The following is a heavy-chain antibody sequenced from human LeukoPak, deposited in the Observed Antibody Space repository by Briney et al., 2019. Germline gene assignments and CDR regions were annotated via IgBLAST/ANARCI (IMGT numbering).Heavy chain of an antibody. Sequence: GGSLRLSCAASGFTFSSFGMHWVRQTPGKGLEWVTFIHNYETTEYYADSVKGRFTISRDNSKNTLYLQMNSLRAEDTAVYYCARVYGSGSYSKGPFDYWGQGTLVTVSS. CDR2: IHNYETTE. CDR1: GFTFSSFG. J-gene: IGHJ4*02. D-gene: IGHD3-10*01. V-gene: IGHV3-30*02. CDR3: ARVYGSGSYSKGPFDY.